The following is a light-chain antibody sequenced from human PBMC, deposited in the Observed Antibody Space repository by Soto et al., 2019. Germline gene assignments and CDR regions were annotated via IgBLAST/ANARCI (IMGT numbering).Light chain of an antibody. J-gene: IGKJ1*01. CDR1: QTISTV. CDR3: EQSFTTPRT. Sequence: DIQMTQSPSSLSASVGDRVTISCRASQTISTVLNWYQHKAGKAPKLLIYAASSLQSGVPSRFSGSGSGTDFTLTIGSLQPEDFATYYCEQSFTTPRTFGQGTRVE. CDR2: AAS. V-gene: IGKV1-39*01.